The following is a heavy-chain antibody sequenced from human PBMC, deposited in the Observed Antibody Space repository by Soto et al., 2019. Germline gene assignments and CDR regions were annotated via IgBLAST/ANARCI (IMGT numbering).Heavy chain of an antibody. D-gene: IGHD2-15*01. CDR1: GFTFSSYD. CDR3: ARDGGRSGGSCYWDY. J-gene: IGHJ4*02. CDR2: IGTAGDT. Sequence: EVQLVESGGGLVQPGGSLRLSCAASGFTFSSYDMHWVRQATGKGLEWVSAIGTAGDTYYPGSVKGRFTISRENAKNSLYLQMNSLRAEDTAVYYCARDGGRSGGSCYWDYWGQGTLVTVSS. V-gene: IGHV3-13*01.